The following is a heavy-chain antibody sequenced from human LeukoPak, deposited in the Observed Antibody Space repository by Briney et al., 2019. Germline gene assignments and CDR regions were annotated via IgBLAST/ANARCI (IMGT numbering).Heavy chain of an antibody. J-gene: IGHJ4*02. CDR3: ARGGEPTDY. Sequence: SQTLSLTCTVSGRSISSGDYYWRWIRQPPGKGLELIGYIYYSGSTYYNPSLKSRVTISVDTSKNQFSRKLSSVTAADTAVYYCARGGEPTDYWGQGTLVTVSS. V-gene: IGHV4-30-4*01. D-gene: IGHD1-14*01. CDR1: GRSISSGDYY. CDR2: IYYSGST.